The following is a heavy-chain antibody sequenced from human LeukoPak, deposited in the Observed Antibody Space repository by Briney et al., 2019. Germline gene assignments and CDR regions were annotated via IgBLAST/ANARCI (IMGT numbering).Heavy chain of an antibody. J-gene: IGHJ6*02. V-gene: IGHV1-69*13. Sequence: SVKVSCKASGGTFSSYTISWVRQAPGQGLEWMGGIIPIFGTANYAQKFQGRVTITADESTSTAYMELSSLRSEDTAVYYCARGRYSSSINSMDVWGQGTTVIVSS. D-gene: IGHD6-6*01. CDR2: IIPIFGTA. CDR1: GGTFSSYT. CDR3: ARGRYSSSINSMDV.